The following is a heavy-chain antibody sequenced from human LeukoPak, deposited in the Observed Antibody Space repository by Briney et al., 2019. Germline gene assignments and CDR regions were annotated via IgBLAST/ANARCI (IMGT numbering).Heavy chain of an antibody. CDR1: GGSISSGGYS. J-gene: IGHJ5*02. V-gene: IGHV4-30-2*01. Sequence: PSETLSLTCAVSGGSISSGGYSWSWIRQPPGKGLEWIGYIYHSGSTYYNPSLKSRVTISVDRSKNQFSLKLSSVTAADTAVYYWDRGGPAALNWFDPWGQGTLVTVSS. D-gene: IGHD2-2*01. CDR2: IYHSGST. CDR3: DRGGPAALNWFDP.